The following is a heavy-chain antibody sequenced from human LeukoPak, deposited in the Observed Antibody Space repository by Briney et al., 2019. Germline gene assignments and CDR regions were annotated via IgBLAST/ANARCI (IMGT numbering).Heavy chain of an antibody. CDR3: ARDNSVGDYAWWFDP. V-gene: IGHV1-18*04. Sequence: GASVKVSCKASGYTFTGYYMHWVRQAPGQGLEWMGWISAYNGNTNYAQKLQGRVTMTTDTSTSTAYMELRSLRSDDTAVYYCARDNSVGDYAWWFDPWGQGTLVTVSS. D-gene: IGHD1-26*01. CDR2: ISAYNGNT. CDR1: GYTFTGYY. J-gene: IGHJ5*02.